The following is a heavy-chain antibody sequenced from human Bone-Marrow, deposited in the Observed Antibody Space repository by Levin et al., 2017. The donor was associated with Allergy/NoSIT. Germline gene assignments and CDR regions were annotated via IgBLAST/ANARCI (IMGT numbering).Heavy chain of an antibody. CDR3: ALSSTPQYGDYALILMNDYYYYYMDV. Sequence: VASVKVSCKASGGTFSSYAISWVRQAPGQGLEWMGGIIPIFGTANYAQKFQGRVTITADKSTSTAYMELSSLRSEDTAVYYCALSSTPQYGDYALILMNDYYYYYMDVWGKGTTVTVSS. V-gene: IGHV1-69*06. J-gene: IGHJ6*03. CDR1: GGTFSSYA. CDR2: IIPIFGTA. D-gene: IGHD4-17*01.